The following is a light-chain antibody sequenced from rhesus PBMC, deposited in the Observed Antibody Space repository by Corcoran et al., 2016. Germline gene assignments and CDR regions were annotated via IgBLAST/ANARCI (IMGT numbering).Light chain of an antibody. CDR1: QSLRHSDGNTY. V-gene: IGKV2S8*01. CDR3: LQGTHLFT. J-gene: IGKJ3*01. CDR2: QVS. Sequence: DVVMTQSPISLSISSGQPASISCRSSQSLRHSDGNTYLNWLVQKPGQPPRFLIDQVSNRASGVPNRFRGSGAGTDFTLKISRVEAKAVGVFYCLQGTHLFTFGPGTKLDIK.